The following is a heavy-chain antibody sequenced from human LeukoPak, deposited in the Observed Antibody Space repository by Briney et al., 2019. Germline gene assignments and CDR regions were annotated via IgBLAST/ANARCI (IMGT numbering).Heavy chain of an antibody. V-gene: IGHV3-74*01. J-gene: IGHJ4*02. CDR2: INSDGSSP. D-gene: IGHD3-9*01. CDR1: GFTFCRYW. Sequence: SGGSLRLSCVASGFTFCRYWMHWVRPAPGKGVVWVSRINSDGSSPHYADSVKGRFGISRDNDENTLYLQMNCVRVEGTAVYYCVRGADTGYSSDSWGQGTLVTVSS. CDR3: VRGADTGYSSDS.